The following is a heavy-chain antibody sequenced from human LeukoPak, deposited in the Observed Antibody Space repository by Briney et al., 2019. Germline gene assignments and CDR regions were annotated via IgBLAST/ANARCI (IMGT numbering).Heavy chain of an antibody. J-gene: IGHJ3*02. D-gene: IGHD5-18*01. CDR1: GYTFTSHG. CDR3: ARERPNSYSDAFDI. Sequence: ASVKVSCKASGYTFTSHGISWVRQAPGQGLEWMGWINPNSGGTNYAQKFQGRVTMTRDTSISTAYMELSRLRSDDTAVYYCARERPNSYSDAFDIWGQGTMVTVSS. CDR2: INPNSGGT. V-gene: IGHV1-2*02.